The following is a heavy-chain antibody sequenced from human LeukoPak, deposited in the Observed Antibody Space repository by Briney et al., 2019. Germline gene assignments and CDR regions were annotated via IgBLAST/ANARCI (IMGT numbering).Heavy chain of an antibody. CDR1: GFTFSSYE. D-gene: IGHD3-3*02. J-gene: IGHJ6*03. Sequence: GGSLRLSCAASGFTFSSYEMNWVRQAPGKGLEWVSYISSSGSTIYYADSVKGRFTISRDNAKNSLYLQMNSLRAEDTAVYYCARDEGSFEAYYYYMDVWGKGTTVTVSS. CDR2: ISSSGSTI. V-gene: IGHV3-48*03. CDR3: ARDEGSFEAYYYYMDV.